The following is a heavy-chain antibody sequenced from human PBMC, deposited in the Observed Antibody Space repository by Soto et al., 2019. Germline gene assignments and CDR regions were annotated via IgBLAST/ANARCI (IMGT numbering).Heavy chain of an antibody. J-gene: IGHJ4*02. Sequence: ASVKVSCKASGGTFSSYAISWVRQAPGQGLEWMGGIIPIFGTANYAQKFQGRVTITADKSTSTAYMELSSLRSEDTAVYYCASREQPLYYFDYWGQGTLVTVSS. D-gene: IGHD1-26*01. CDR2: IIPIFGTA. CDR1: GGTFSSYA. V-gene: IGHV1-69*06. CDR3: ASREQPLYYFDY.